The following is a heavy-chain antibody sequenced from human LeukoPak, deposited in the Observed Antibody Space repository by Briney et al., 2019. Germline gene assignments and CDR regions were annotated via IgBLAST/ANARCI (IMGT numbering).Heavy chain of an antibody. CDR2: IYHSGST. CDR3: ARVPGTVDY. V-gene: IGHV4-38-2*02. CDR1: GYSISSGYY. Sequence: SETLSLTCTVSGYSISSGYYWGWIRQPPGKGLEWIGSIYHSGSTYYNPSLKSRVTISVDTSKNQFSLKLSSVTAADTAVYYCARVPGTVDYWGQGTLVTVSS. J-gene: IGHJ4*02. D-gene: IGHD1-1*01.